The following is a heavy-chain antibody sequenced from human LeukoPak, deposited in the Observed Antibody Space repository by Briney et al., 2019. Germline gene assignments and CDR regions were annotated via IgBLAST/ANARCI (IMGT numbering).Heavy chain of an antibody. CDR2: ISGSGDI. J-gene: IGHJ4*02. Sequence: GGSLRLSCAASGFTFSTYAMTWVRQAPGKGLEWVSGISGSGDINYADSVKGRFTISRDNSKDTLYLQMNSLRVEDTAVYYCAKGDWADYWGQGTLVTVSS. CDR3: AKGDWADY. CDR1: GFTFSTYA. D-gene: IGHD3/OR15-3a*01. V-gene: IGHV3-23*01.